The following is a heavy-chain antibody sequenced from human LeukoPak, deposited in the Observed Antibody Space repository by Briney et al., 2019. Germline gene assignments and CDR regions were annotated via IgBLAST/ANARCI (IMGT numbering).Heavy chain of an antibody. CDR2: IDQSRST. J-gene: IGHJ5*02. Sequence: SETLSLTCAVYGASFSDRYWTWIRQPPGKGLEWIGEIDQSRSTKCNPSLKGRVTISPDTSKNQFSLDLTSVTAADTAIYYCAASSQLGSYNWFDPWGQGTPVTVSS. V-gene: IGHV4-34*01. D-gene: IGHD1-1*01. CDR1: GASFSDRY. CDR3: AASSQLGSYNWFDP.